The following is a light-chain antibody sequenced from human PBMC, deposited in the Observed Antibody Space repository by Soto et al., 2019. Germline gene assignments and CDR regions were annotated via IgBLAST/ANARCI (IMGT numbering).Light chain of an antibody. CDR1: QRVXNNH. J-gene: IGKJ1*01. CDR3: QQYGSAPTT. CDR2: CAS. Sequence: DIVLTQSPGTLSLSPGESATLSCRASQRVXNNHRGLYQQKPCEAPRRLTVCASFMATGSPGRLSGSGSATDFTLTISRLDPEDFAAYYCQQYGSAPTTFGQGTKVDIK. V-gene: IGKV3-20*01.